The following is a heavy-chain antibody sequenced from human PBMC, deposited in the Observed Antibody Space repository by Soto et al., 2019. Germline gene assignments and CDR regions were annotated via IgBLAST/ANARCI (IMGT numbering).Heavy chain of an antibody. CDR1: GFTFDDYA. CDR3: AKDKYSSSITVGPNFDY. CDR2: ISWNSGSI. D-gene: IGHD6-6*01. J-gene: IGHJ4*02. Sequence: EVQLVESGGGLVQPGRSLRLSCAASGFTFDDYAMHWVRQAPGKGLEWVSGISWNSGSIGYADSVKGRFTISRDNAKNSLYLQMNSLRAEDTALYYCAKDKYSSSITVGPNFDYWGQGTLVTVSS. V-gene: IGHV3-9*01.